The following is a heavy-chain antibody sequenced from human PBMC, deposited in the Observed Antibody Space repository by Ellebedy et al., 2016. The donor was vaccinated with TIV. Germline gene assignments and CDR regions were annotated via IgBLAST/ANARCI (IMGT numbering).Heavy chain of an antibody. D-gene: IGHD1-1*01. CDR3: ARRAGAEFTRYFDF. CDR1: GFTFSSYD. CDR2: IGTAGDT. J-gene: IGHJ2*01. V-gene: IGHV3-13*01. Sequence: GESLKISXAASGFTFSSYDMHWVRQGADKGLEWVSGIGTAGDTYYPDPVKGRFTISRENGKNSLYLQMNSLRAGDTAVYYCARRAGAEFTRYFDFWGRGTLVTVSS.